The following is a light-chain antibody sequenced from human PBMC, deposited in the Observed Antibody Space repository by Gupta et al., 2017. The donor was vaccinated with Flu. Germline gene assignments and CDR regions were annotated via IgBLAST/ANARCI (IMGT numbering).Light chain of an antibody. CDR2: ENN. J-gene: IGLJ3*02. CDR3: GTWDSSLNGWV. V-gene: IGLV1-51*02. Sequence: SSSNIGNNYVSWYQQLPGTAPKLLIYENNKRPSGIPDRCSGSRSDTSATLGITGLLTGDEADYYCGTWDSSLNGWVFGGGTTLTVL. CDR1: SSNIGNNY.